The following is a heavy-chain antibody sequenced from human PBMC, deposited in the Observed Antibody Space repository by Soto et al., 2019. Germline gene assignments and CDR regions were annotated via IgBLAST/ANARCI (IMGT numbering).Heavy chain of an antibody. CDR3: ARGYYYGSGSPGY. V-gene: IGHV1-69*13. J-gene: IGHJ4*02. Sequence: ASVKVSCKASGGTFSSYAISWVRQAPGQGLEWMGGIIPIFGTANYAQKFQGRVTITADESTSTAYMELSSLRSEDTAVYYCARGYYYGSGSPGYWGQGTLVTVSS. CDR1: GGTFSSYA. D-gene: IGHD3-10*01. CDR2: IIPIFGTA.